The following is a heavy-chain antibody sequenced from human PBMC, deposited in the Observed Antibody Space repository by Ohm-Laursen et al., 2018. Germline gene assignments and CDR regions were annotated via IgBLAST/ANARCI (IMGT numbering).Heavy chain of an antibody. D-gene: IGHD3-9*01. V-gene: IGHV3-9*01. CDR1: GFTFGNYA. Sequence: SLRLSCAASGFTFGNYAMHWVRQAPGKGLEWVATINWNSGSIGYADSVKGRFTISRDNAKNSLYLQMNSLRAEDTALYYCAKDIGDNYDILTYGMDVWPRDHGHRLL. J-gene: IGHJ6*02. CDR2: INWNSGSI. CDR3: AKDIGDNYDILTYGMDV.